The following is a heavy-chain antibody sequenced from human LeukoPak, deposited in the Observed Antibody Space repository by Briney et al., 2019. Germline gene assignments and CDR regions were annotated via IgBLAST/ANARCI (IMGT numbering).Heavy chain of an antibody. CDR2: ISYDGSNK. CDR3: AKDGVITTVFDY. CDR1: GFTFISYG. D-gene: IGHD4-17*01. V-gene: IGHV3-30*18. J-gene: IGHJ4*02. Sequence: GGSLRLSCAASGFTFISYGMHWVRQAPGKGLEWVAVISYDGSNKYYADSVKGRFTISRDNSKNTLYLQMNSLRAEDTAVYYCAKDGVITTVFDYWGQGTLVTVSS.